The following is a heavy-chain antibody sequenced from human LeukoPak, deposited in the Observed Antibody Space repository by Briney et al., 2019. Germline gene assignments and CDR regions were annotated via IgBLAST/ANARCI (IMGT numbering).Heavy chain of an antibody. Sequence: SETLSLTCTVSGGSISNYYWSWIRQPPGKGLEWIGYICYSGSTNYNPSLKSRVTISVATSKNQFSLKLSSVTAADTAVYYCARLASRSWYGYYGMDVWGKGTTVTVSS. CDR1: GGSISNYY. J-gene: IGHJ6*04. CDR2: ICYSGST. V-gene: IGHV4-59*01. CDR3: ARLASRSWYGYYGMDV. D-gene: IGHD6-13*01.